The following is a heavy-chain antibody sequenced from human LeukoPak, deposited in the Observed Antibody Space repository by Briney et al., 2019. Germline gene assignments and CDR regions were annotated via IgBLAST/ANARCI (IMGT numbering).Heavy chain of an antibody. D-gene: IGHD3-22*01. J-gene: IGHJ4*02. CDR1: GFTFSSFA. CDR2: ISYDGSSR. CDR3: ARDYYNNSGYYFSSC. V-gene: IGHV3-30-3*01. Sequence: PGGSLRLSCAASGFTFSSFAIHWVRQAPGKGLEWVALISYDGSSRYYADSAKGRFTISRDNSKNTVYLQMNSLRAEDTSVYYCARDYYNNSGYYFSSCWGQGTLVAVSS.